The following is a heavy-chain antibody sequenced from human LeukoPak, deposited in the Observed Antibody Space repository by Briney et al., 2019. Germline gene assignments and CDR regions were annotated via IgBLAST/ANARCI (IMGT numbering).Heavy chain of an antibody. Sequence: GGSLRLSCAASGFTFSRYSMNWVRQAPGKGLEWVSYISSSSSTVYYADSVKGRFTISRDNAKKSLYLESNSLRDEDTAVYYCARDHGFDYWGQGTLVTVSS. CDR1: GFTFSRYS. CDR2: ISSSSSTV. V-gene: IGHV3-48*02. CDR3: ARDHGFDY. D-gene: IGHD4-17*01. J-gene: IGHJ4*02.